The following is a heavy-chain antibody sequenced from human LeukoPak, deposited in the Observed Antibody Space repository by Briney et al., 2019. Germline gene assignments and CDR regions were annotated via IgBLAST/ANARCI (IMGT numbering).Heavy chain of an antibody. Sequence: ASVKVSCKASGYTFTSYGISWVRQATGQGLEWMGWMNPNSGNTGYAQKFQGRVTMTRNTSISTAYMELSSLRSEDTAVYYCARAYSSGWGGLDYWGQGTLVTVSS. CDR3: ARAYSSGWGGLDY. V-gene: IGHV1-8*02. D-gene: IGHD6-19*01. CDR1: GYTFTSYG. CDR2: MNPNSGNT. J-gene: IGHJ4*02.